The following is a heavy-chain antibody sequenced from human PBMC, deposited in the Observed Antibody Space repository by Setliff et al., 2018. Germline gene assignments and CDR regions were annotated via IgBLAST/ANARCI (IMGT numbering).Heavy chain of an antibody. CDR2: ISGYNGDT. CDR3: ARCFPFLSGYDRGAFDS. D-gene: IGHD5-12*01. J-gene: IGHJ4*02. CDR1: GYTFTSYG. V-gene: IGHV1-18*01. Sequence: VASVKVSCKASGYTFTSYGINWVRQAPGQRLEWVGWISGYNGDTNYAQKFQGRVTMTTDRSTRTAYMELRSLISDDTAVYYCARCFPFLSGYDRGAFDSWGQGTLVTVSS.